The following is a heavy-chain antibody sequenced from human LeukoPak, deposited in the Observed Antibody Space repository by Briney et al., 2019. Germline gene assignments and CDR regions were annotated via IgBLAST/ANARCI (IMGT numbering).Heavy chain of an antibody. V-gene: IGHV1-46*01. CDR1: GYTFTSYY. J-gene: IGHJ5*02. CDR2: INPSGGST. Sequence: ASVKVSCKASGYTFTSYYMHWVRQAPGQGLEWMGIINPSGGSTSYAQKFQGRVTMTRDMSTITVYMELSSLGSEDTAVYYCARDNGDSPNWFDPWGQGTLVTVSS. CDR3: ARDNGDSPNWFDP. D-gene: IGHD4-17*01.